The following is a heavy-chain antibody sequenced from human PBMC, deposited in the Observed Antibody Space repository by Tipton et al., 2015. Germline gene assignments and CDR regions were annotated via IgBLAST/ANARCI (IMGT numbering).Heavy chain of an antibody. J-gene: IGHJ6*02. CDR3: ARTKYCSGGSCKYYGMDV. V-gene: IGHV3-23*01. Sequence: SLRLSCAASGFTFINYAMSWVRQAPGKGLEWVAAITSSGGSTHYADSVKGRFTISRDTSGNTLYLQMNSLRAEDTAVYYCARTKYCSGGSCKYYGMDVWGQGTTVTVSS. CDR2: ITSSGGST. D-gene: IGHD2-15*01. CDR1: GFTFINYA.